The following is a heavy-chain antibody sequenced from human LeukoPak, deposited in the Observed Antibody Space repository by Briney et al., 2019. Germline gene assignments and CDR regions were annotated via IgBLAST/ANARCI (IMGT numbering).Heavy chain of an antibody. V-gene: IGHV3-23*01. CDR1: GLIFSNYA. D-gene: IGHD2-8*01. Sequence: GGSLRLSCAASGLIFSNYAMTWVRQAPGKGLEWVSSITGNSGTTKYADSVKGRFTMSRDNSRNTLYLQMDSLRAEDTAVYYCAKDPNGDYIGAFDAWGPGTMVIVSS. CDR2: ITGNSGTT. CDR3: AKDPNGDYIGAFDA. J-gene: IGHJ3*01.